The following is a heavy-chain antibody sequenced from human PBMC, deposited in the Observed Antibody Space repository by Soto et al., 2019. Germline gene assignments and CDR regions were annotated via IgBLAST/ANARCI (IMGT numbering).Heavy chain of an antibody. Sequence: QVQLQESGPGLVKPSETLSLSCTVSGVSFTSYYGCWIRQPPGKEMEWIGYVHHSWGSAYNPSLQSRVAISLDTSKSQFSLKLTSVTATDTALYYCARQGFGPLHGLVDVWGQGTTVIVSS. CDR3: ARQGFGPLHGLVDV. D-gene: IGHD3-10*01. CDR1: GVSFTSYY. V-gene: IGHV4-59*08. CDR2: VHHSWGS. J-gene: IGHJ6*02.